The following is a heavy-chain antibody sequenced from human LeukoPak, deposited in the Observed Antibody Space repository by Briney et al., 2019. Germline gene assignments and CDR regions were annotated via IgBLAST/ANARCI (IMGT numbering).Heavy chain of an antibody. J-gene: IGHJ4*02. Sequence: GGSLRLSCAASGFTFSSYGMSWVRQAPGKGLEWVSAISASGGTTYYADSVKGHFTISRDNSKNTLYLQMNSLTAEDTAVYYCARVDFWSGHYYFDYWGQGTLVTVSS. CDR2: ISASGGTT. CDR1: GFTFSSYG. CDR3: ARVDFWSGHYYFDY. V-gene: IGHV3-23*01. D-gene: IGHD3-3*01.